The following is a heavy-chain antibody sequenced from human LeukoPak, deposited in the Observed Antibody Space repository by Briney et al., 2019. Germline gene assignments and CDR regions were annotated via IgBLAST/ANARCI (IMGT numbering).Heavy chain of an antibody. CDR1: GFTFSTYG. Sequence: PGRSLRLSCAASGFTFSTYGMHWVRQAPGKGLEWVAFIWYDGSNKYYADSVKGRFTVSRDNSKSTLYLQVNSLRAEDTAVYYCAREYPPRYYYDSSGYLDYWGQGTLVTVSS. CDR3: AREYPPRYYYDSSGYLDY. J-gene: IGHJ4*02. D-gene: IGHD3-22*01. V-gene: IGHV3-33*01. CDR2: IWYDGSNK.